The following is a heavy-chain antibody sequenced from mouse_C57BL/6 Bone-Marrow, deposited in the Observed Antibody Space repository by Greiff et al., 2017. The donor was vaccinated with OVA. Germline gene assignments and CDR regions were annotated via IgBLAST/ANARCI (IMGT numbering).Heavy chain of an antibody. J-gene: IGHJ3*01. D-gene: IGHD1-1*01. CDR3: ASAYYGSRGSWFAY. CDR1: GFSLTSYG. Sequence: VKLQESGPGLVQPSQSLSITCTVSGFSLTSYGVHWVRQSPGKGLEWLGVIWSGGSTDYNAAFISRLSISKDNSKSQVFFKMNSLQADETAIYYCASAYYGSRGSWFAYWGQGTLVTVSA. CDR2: IWSGGST. V-gene: IGHV2-2*01.